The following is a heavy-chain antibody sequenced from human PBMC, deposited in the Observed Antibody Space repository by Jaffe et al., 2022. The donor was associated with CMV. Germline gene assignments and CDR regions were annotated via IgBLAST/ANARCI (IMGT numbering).Heavy chain of an antibody. Sequence: QLQLQESGPGLVKPSETLSLTCTVSGGSISSSSYYWGWIRQPPGKGLEWIGSIYYSGSTYYNPSLKSRVTISVDTSKNQFSLKLSSVTAADTAVYYCARQNHYSNYYYYYYMDVWGKGTTVTVSS. CDR3: ARQNHYSNYYYYYYMDV. J-gene: IGHJ6*03. CDR2: IYYSGST. V-gene: IGHV4-39*01. D-gene: IGHD4-4*01. CDR1: GGSISSSSYY.